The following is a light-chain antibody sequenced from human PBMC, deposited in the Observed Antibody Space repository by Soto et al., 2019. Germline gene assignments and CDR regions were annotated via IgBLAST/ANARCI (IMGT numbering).Light chain of an antibody. CDR1: QDISNY. CDR3: QEYDNRPRAPT. Sequence: DIQMTQSPSSLSASVGDRVTITCQASQDISNYLNWYQQKAGKAPKLLIYDASNLETGVPSRFSGSGAGTDFTCTITSLQPEDSAAYSCQEYDNRPRAPTFGGGNKVEIK. J-gene: IGKJ4*01. V-gene: IGKV1-33*01. CDR2: DAS.